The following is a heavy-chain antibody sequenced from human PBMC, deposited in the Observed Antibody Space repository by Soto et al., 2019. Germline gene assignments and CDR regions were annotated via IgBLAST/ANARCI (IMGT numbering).Heavy chain of an antibody. CDR3: ARESAALNWFDP. J-gene: IGHJ5*02. CDR2: ISSSSSTI. Sequence: EVQLVESGGGLVQPGGSLRLSCAASGFTFSSYSMNWVRQAPGKVLEWVSYISSSSSTIYYADSVKGRFTISRDNAKNSLYLQMNSLRDEDTAVYYCARESAALNWFDPWGQGTLVTVSS. D-gene: IGHD2-2*01. V-gene: IGHV3-48*02. CDR1: GFTFSSYS.